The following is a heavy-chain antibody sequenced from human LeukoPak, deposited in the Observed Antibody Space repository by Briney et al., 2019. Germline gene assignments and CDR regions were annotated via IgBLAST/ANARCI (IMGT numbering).Heavy chain of an antibody. CDR1: GGSISSYY. J-gene: IGHJ4*02. Sequence: SETLSLTCTVSGGSISSYYWSWIRQPPGKGLEWIGYIYYSGSTNYNPSLKSRVTISVDTSKNQFSLKLSSVTAADTAVYYCAREAGSSWYLPWGQGTLVTVSS. D-gene: IGHD6-13*01. V-gene: IGHV4-59*01. CDR3: AREAGSSWYLP. CDR2: IYYSGST.